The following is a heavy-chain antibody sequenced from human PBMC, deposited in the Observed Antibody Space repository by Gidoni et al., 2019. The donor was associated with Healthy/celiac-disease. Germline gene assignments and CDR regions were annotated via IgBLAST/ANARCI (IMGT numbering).Heavy chain of an antibody. CDR1: VGSISSGGYY. V-gene: IGHV4-31*03. CDR2: IYDSGST. CDR3: ASSMVRARYYFDY. J-gene: IGHJ4*02. D-gene: IGHD3-10*01. Sequence: QLQLPESGPGLVQPSQTLSLTCTVSVGSISSGGYYWSWIRQHPGKGLEWIGYIYDSGSTYYNPSLKSRVTISVDTSKNQFSLKLSSVTAADTSVYYCASSMVRARYYFDYWGQGTLVTVSS.